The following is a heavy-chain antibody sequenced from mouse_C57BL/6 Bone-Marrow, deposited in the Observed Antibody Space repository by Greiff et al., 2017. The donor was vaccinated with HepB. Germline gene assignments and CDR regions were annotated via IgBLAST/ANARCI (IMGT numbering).Heavy chain of an antibody. CDR1: GYTFTSYW. V-gene: IGHV1-72*01. CDR3: ARGGIWYYGSSAFDY. J-gene: IGHJ2*01. CDR2: IDPNSGGT. D-gene: IGHD1-1*01. Sequence: QVQLQQPGAELVKPGASVKLSCKASGYTFTSYWMHWVQQRPGRGLEWIGGIDPNSGGTKYNEKFKSKATLTVDKPSSTTYMQLRSLKSEDSAVTSCARGGIWYYGSSAFDYWGQGTTLTVSS.